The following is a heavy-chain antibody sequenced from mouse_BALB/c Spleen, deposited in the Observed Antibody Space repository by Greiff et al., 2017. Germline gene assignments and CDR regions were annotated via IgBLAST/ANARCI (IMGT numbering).Heavy chain of an antibody. CDR2: INPSSGYT. CDR3: ASCDYRYFDV. V-gene: IGHV1-4*01. Sequence: VKLQESGAELAKPGASVKMSCKASGYTFTSYTMHWVKQRPGQGLEWIGYINPSSGYTNYNQKFKDKATLTADKSSSTAYMQLSSLTSEDSAVYYCASCDYRYFDVWGAGTTVTVSS. J-gene: IGHJ1*01. CDR1: GYTFTSYT.